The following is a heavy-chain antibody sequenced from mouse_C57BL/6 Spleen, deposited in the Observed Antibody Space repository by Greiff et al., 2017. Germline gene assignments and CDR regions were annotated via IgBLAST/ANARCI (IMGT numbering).Heavy chain of an antibody. CDR3: ARDYYGSSPAWFAY. CDR1: GYAFSSSW. V-gene: IGHV1-82*01. J-gene: IGHJ3*01. Sequence: QVQLQQSGPELVKPGASVKISCKASGYAFSSSWMNWVKQRPGKGLEWIGRIYPGDGDTNYNGKFKGKATLTADKSSSTAYMQLSSRTSEDSAVYFCARDYYGSSPAWFAYWGQGTLGTVSA. D-gene: IGHD1-1*01. CDR2: IYPGDGDT.